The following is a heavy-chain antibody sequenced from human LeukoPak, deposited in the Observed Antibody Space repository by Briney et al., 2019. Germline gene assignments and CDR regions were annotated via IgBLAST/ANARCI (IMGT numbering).Heavy chain of an antibody. Sequence: GPVKVSCKASGYTFTSYDINWVRQATGQGLEWMGWMNPNSGNTGYAQKFQGRVTMTRNTSISTAYMELSSLRSEDTAVYYCARGRSGEDYYYYYYYMDVWGKGTTVTVSS. CDR3: ARGRSGEDYYYYYYYMDV. V-gene: IGHV1-8*01. CDR1: GYTFTSYD. CDR2: MNPNSGNT. J-gene: IGHJ6*03. D-gene: IGHD3-10*01.